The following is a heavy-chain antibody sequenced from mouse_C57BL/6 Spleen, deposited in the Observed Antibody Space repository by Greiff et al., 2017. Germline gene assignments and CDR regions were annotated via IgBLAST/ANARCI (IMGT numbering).Heavy chain of an antibody. J-gene: IGHJ2*01. Sequence: VQLQQPGAELVKPGASVKMSCKASGYTFTSYWITWVKQRPGQGLEWIGDIYPGSGSTNYNEKFKSKATLTADTSSSTAYMQLSSLTSEDSAVYDCANYGSSSYYFDCWGQGTTLTVSS. V-gene: IGHV1-55*01. CDR2: IYPGSGST. CDR3: ANYGSSSYYFDC. D-gene: IGHD1-1*01. CDR1: GYTFTSYW.